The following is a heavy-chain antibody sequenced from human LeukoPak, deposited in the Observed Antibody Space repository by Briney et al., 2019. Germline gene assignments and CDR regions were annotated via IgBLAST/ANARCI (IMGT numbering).Heavy chain of an antibody. CDR1: GGSISGGSYY. J-gene: IGHJ4*02. CDR2: IYTSGST. Sequence: PSQTLSLTCTVSGGSISGGSYYWSWIRQRAGRGLEWIGRIYTSGSTNYNPSLKSRVTISVDTSKNQFPLKLSSVTAADTAVYYCASVEFSSSWGDSFDYWGQGTLVTVSS. D-gene: IGHD6-13*01. V-gene: IGHV4-61*02. CDR3: ASVEFSSSWGDSFDY.